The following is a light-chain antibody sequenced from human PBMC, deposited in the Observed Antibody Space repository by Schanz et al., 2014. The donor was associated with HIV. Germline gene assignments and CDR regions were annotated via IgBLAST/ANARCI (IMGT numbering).Light chain of an antibody. CDR3: QQYGSSPWT. CDR1: ETIRRSY. Sequence: PGERATLSCRASETIRRSYLAWYQQKPGQAPRLLIFGTSTRATGIPDRFGGGGSGTDFSLTLICCEPHDYAVDCCQQYGSSPWTFGQGTRVDVK. CDR2: GTS. J-gene: IGKJ1*01. V-gene: IGKV3-20*01.